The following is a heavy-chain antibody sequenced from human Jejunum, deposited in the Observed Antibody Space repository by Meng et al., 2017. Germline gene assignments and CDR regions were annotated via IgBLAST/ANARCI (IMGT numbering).Heavy chain of an antibody. CDR2: IKPDGNTI. D-gene: IGHD1-1*01. Sequence: VQLVESGGGLVKPGGSLRLSCSGSGFTFSRYSMNWVRQAPGKGLVWVSQIKPDGNTISYADSVRGRFTISRDNAKSTLYLEMNSLRAEDAAVYYCARDNDWVVWDYWGRGTLVTVSS. CDR1: GFTFSRYS. J-gene: IGHJ4*01. V-gene: IGHV3-74*01. CDR3: ARDNDWVVWDY.